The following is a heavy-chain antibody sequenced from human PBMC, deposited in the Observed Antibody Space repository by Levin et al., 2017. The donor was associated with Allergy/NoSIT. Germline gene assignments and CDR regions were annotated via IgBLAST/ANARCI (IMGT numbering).Heavy chain of an antibody. CDR3: AREPPGYSSGWYVGYYYYGMDV. Sequence: ASVKVSCKASGYTFTSYDINWVRQATGQGLEWMGWMNPNSGNTGYAQKFQGRVTMTRNTSISTAYMELSSLRSEDTAVYYCAREPPGYSSGWYVGYYYYGMDVWGQGTTVTVSS. V-gene: IGHV1-8*01. CDR2: MNPNSGNT. CDR1: GYTFTSYD. D-gene: IGHD6-19*01. J-gene: IGHJ6*02.